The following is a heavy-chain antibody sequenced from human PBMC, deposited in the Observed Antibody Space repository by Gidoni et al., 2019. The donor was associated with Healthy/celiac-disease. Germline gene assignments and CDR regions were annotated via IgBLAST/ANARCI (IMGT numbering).Heavy chain of an antibody. V-gene: IGHV4-31*03. CDR2: IYYSGST. CDR3: ARDRELEGSGYYAGLDY. CDR1: GGSISSGGYY. J-gene: IGHJ4*02. Sequence: QVQLQESGPGLVKPSQTLSLTCTVSGGSISSGGYYWSWIRQHPGKGLEWIGYIYYSGSTYYNPSLKSRVTISVDTSKNQFSLKLSSVTAADTAVYYCARDRELEGSGYYAGLDYWGQGTLVTVSS. D-gene: IGHD3-22*01.